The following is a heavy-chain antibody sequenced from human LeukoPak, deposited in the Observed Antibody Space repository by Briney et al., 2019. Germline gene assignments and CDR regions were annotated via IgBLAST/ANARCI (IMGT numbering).Heavy chain of an antibody. CDR3: ARGRNSFDY. D-gene: IGHD3-10*01. CDR2: SRNEPNSYTT. V-gene: IGHV3-72*01. CDR1: GFTFSDYY. Sequence: PGGSLRLSCAVSGFTFSDYYMDWVRQAPGKGLEWVGRSRNEPNSYTTEYAASVKGRFTVSRDESKNSLYLQMNSLKTEDTAVYYCARGRNSFDYWGQGTLVTVSS. J-gene: IGHJ4*02.